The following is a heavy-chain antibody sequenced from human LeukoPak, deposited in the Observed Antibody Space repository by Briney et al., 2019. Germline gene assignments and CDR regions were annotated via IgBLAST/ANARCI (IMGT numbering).Heavy chain of an antibody. CDR3: ARDLEDIVATIEFDY. CDR2: ISSSGSTI. V-gene: IGHV3-11*01. D-gene: IGHD5-12*01. J-gene: IGHJ4*02. Sequence: PGGSLRLSCAASGFTFSDYYMSWIRQAPGKGLEWVPYISSSGSTIYYADSVKGRFTISRDNAKNSLYLQMNSLRAEDTAVYYCARDLEDIVATIEFDYWGQGTLVTVSS. CDR1: GFTFSDYY.